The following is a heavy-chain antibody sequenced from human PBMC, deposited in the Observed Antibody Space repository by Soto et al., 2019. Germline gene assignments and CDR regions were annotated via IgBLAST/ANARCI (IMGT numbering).Heavy chain of an antibody. J-gene: IGHJ6*02. V-gene: IGHV3-30-3*01. D-gene: IGHD5-18*01. CDR1: GFTFSSYA. Sequence: PGGSLRLSCAASGFTFSSYAMHWVRQAPGKGLEWVAVISYDGSNKYYADSVKGRFTISRDNSKNTLYLQMNSLRAEDTAVYYCAGKPDYVDTAMGPHLTYYYYGMDVWGQGTTVTVSS. CDR2: ISYDGSNK. CDR3: AGKPDYVDTAMGPHLTYYYYGMDV.